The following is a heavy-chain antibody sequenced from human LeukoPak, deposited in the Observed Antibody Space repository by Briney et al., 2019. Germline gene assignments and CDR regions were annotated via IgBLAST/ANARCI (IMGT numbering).Heavy chain of an antibody. CDR2: IRYDGSDK. D-gene: IGHD2-2*01. CDR1: GFTFNTYG. J-gene: IGHJ6*02. Sequence: GGSLRLSCSASGFTFNTYGMHWVRQAPGKGLEWVAFIRYDGSDKYYADSVEGRFTISRDKSKSTLYLQMNSLRVEDTAIYYCVKGIRGYYYNMDVWGQGTTVTVSS. CDR3: VKGIRGYYYNMDV. V-gene: IGHV3-30*02.